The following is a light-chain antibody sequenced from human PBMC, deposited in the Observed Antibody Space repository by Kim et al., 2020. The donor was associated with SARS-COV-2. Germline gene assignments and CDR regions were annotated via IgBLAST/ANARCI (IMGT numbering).Light chain of an antibody. J-gene: IGKJ2*01. CDR1: QSVSSN. Sequence: VAPRETATLSVRARQSVSSNFAWYQQKPGQAPRLLIYGVSTRANGIPSRVSGRGSGTEFTLTISSLQSEDFAVYSCQQYNNWPYTFGQGTKVDIK. CDR3: QQYNNWPYT. V-gene: IGKV3-15*01. CDR2: GVS.